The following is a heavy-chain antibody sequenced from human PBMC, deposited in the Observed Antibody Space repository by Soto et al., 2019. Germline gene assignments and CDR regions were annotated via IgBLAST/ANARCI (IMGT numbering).Heavy chain of an antibody. CDR2: ISYDGSNK. CDR1: GFTFSRYG. CDR3: AKDGGGAAAGSRYGMDV. J-gene: IGHJ6*04. D-gene: IGHD6-13*01. V-gene: IGHV3-30*18. Sequence: QVQLMESGGGVVQPGRSLRLSCAAYGFTFSRYGMHWVRQAPGKGLEWVAVISYDGSNKYYAESVKGRFTISRDNPKKAVSLQMNRLRGEDTAVYYFAKDGGGAAAGSRYGMDVWRKGTTVTVSS.